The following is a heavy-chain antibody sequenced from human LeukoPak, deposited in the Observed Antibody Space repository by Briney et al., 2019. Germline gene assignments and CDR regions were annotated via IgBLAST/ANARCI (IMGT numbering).Heavy chain of an antibody. J-gene: IGHJ6*02. CDR1: GGSISSYY. CDR2: IYYSGST. CDR3: ARYYGSGSHYYYYYGMDV. Sequence: SETLSLTCTVSGGSISSYYWSWIRQPPGKGLEWIGYIYYSGSTNYNPSLKSRVTISVDTSKNQFSLKLSSVTAADTAVYYCARYYGSGSHYYYYYGMDVWGQGTTVTVSS. V-gene: IGHV4-59*01. D-gene: IGHD3-10*01.